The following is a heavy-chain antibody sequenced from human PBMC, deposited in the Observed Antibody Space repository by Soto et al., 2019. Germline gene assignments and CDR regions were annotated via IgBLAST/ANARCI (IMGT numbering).Heavy chain of an antibody. J-gene: IGHJ3*02. CDR3: ARPPYYDILTGSPGAFDI. Sequence: GGSLRLSCAASGSTFSSYSMNWVRQAPGKGLEWVSSISSSSSYIYYADSVKGRFTISRDNAKNSLYLQMNSLRAEDTAVYYCARPPYYDILTGSPGAFDIWGQGTMVTVSS. CDR2: ISSSSSYI. D-gene: IGHD3-9*01. V-gene: IGHV3-21*01. CDR1: GSTFSSYS.